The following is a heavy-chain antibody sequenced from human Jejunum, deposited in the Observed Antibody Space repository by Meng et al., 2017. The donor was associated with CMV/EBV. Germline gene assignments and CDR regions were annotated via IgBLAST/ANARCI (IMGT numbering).Heavy chain of an antibody. Sequence: CSVSGASLGSGTSYWSWIRQHPGKGLEWIGFIHSTGSTHYNPSLRSRVSISADTSNNLFSLTLTSVTAADTAIYYCARDTIRDGVDYWGQGTLVTVSS. CDR1: GASLGSGTSY. D-gene: IGHD2-21*01. CDR2: IHSTGST. J-gene: IGHJ4*02. CDR3: ARDTIRDGVDY. V-gene: IGHV4-31*03.